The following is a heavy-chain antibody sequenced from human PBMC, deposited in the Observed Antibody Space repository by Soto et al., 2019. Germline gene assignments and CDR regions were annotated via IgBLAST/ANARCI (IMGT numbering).Heavy chain of an antibody. V-gene: IGHV5-51*01. D-gene: IGHD6-13*01. J-gene: IGHJ6*02. CDR3: ARHLGSPGYYSGMDV. Sequence: PGESLKISCKGSGYTFTNYWIDWVRQRPGKGLEWMGIIYPGDSNTKYSPSFQGQVTISADKSTSTAFLQWSTLKASDTAMYYCARHLGSPGYYSGMDVWGQGTTVTVSS. CDR1: GYTFTNYW. CDR2: IYPGDSNT.